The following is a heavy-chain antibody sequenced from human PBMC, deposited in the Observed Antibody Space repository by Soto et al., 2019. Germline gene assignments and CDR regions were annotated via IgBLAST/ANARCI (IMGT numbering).Heavy chain of an antibody. CDR2: ILNDGSNE. D-gene: IGHD4-17*01. J-gene: IGHJ4*02. CDR1: GFTFSRFG. CDR3: ARDDDFDDNGLDW. V-gene: IGHV3-33*01. Sequence: QVQLVESGGGVVQPGTSLRLSCAASGFTFSRFGMHWVRQAPGKGLEWVGVILNDGSNEKYADSVKGRFTISRDNSKNTLYLQMNSLRAEDTAVYYCARDDDFDDNGLDWWGQGTLVTVSS.